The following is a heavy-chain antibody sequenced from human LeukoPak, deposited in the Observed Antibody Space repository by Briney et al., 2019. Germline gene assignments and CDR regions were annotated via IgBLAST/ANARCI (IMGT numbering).Heavy chain of an antibody. V-gene: IGHV1-69*05. D-gene: IGHD4-23*01. CDR3: ARVMVDDDYGGNWDAFDI. CDR2: IIPVFGTA. CDR1: GGTFSRYV. J-gene: IGHJ3*02. Sequence: AAVKDSCKASGGTFSRYVISWVRPDPGQGLGWMGGIIPVFGTAKYAQTFQGRVTITTDESTSTAYMELSSLRSEDTAVYYCARVMVDDDYGGNWDAFDIWGQGTMVTVSS.